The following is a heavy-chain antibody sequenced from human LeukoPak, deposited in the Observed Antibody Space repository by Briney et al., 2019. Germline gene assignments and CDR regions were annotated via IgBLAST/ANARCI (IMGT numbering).Heavy chain of an antibody. V-gene: IGHV3-48*03. CDR1: GFTFSSYE. D-gene: IGHD5-18*01. CDR3: AKRGYSYGYGPYYFDY. J-gene: IGHJ4*02. Sequence: GGSLRLSCAASGFTFSSYEMNWVRQAPGKGLEWVSYISSSGNTIYYADSVKGRFTIPRDNAKNSLYLQMNSLRAEDTAVYYCAKRGYSYGYGPYYFDYWGQGTLVTVSS. CDR2: ISSSGNTI.